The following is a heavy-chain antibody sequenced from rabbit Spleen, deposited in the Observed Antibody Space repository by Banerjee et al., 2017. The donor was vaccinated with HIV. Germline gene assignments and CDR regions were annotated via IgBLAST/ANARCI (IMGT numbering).Heavy chain of an antibody. V-gene: IGHV1S40*01. Sequence: QSLVESGGDRVKPGASLTLPCTASEFSLSSSDCIYWVRQAPGKGLEWIGYIDPVFGTTYYASWAKGRFTITKTSSTAVTLQMTSLTVADTATYFCARDGASSSYFNLWGPGTLVTVS. D-gene: IGHD8-1*01. CDR2: IDPVFGTT. CDR1: EFSLSSSDC. CDR3: ARDGASSSYFNL. J-gene: IGHJ4*01.